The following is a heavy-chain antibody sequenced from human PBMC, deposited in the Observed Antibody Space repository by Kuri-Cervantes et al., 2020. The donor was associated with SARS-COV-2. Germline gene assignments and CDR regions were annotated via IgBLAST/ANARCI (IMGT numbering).Heavy chain of an antibody. D-gene: IGHD6-6*01. J-gene: IGHJ4*02. V-gene: IGHV5-51*01. Sequence: GGSLRLSCKGSGYSFTSYWIGWVRQMPGKGLEWMGIIYPGDSDTRYSPSFQGQVTISADKSISTAYLQWSSLKALDTAMYYCARHVRTYSSSSPFFDYWGQGTLVTVSS. CDR2: IYPGDSDT. CDR3: ARHVRTYSSSSPFFDY. CDR1: GYSFTSYW.